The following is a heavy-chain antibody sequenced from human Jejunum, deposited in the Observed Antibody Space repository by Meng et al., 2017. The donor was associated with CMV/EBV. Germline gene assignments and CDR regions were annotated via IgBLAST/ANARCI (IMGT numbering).Heavy chain of an antibody. Sequence: EVPLGGPEGGVFQPGGSLRPSCAGSGFTFSGSCIYWVRQVSGKGLGWISRIKSDGSDISYADSVKGRFTISRDIAKNTLNLQMNSLRAEDTAVYYCVGISGTKNGVVFDNWGQGTLVTVSS. V-gene: IGHV3-74*01. J-gene: IGHJ4*02. CDR2: IKSDGSDI. D-gene: IGHD1-7*01. CDR3: VGISGTKNGVVFDN. CDR1: GFTFSGSC.